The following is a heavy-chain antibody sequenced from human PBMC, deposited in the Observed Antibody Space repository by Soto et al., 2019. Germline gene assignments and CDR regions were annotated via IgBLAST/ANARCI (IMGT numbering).Heavy chain of an antibody. V-gene: IGHV4-30-2*01. Sequence: QLQLQESGSGLVKPSQTLSLTCAVSGGSISSGGYSWSWIRQPPGKGLEWIGYMYHSRSTYYSPSLKSRVTISIDRSKTQFSLKLCSVTTAHTAAYYCARVPGYWCQGILVTVST. D-gene: IGHD2-2*01. J-gene: IGHJ4*02. CDR3: ARVPGY. CDR1: GGSISSGGYS. CDR2: MYHSRST.